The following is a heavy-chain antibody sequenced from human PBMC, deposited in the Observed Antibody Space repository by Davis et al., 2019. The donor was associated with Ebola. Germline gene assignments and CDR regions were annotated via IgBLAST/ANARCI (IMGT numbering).Heavy chain of an antibody. V-gene: IGHV3-11*01. CDR2: ISRSGTTI. J-gene: IGHJ4*02. D-gene: IGHD3-16*01. CDR3: ARAASMITFGGVTIDYFDY. CDR1: GFTFSDYY. Sequence: GESLKISCAASGFTFSDYYMSWIRQAPGTGLEWVSYISRSGTTIKYADSVKGRFTISRDNAKSSLYLQMNSLGAEDTAVYYCARAASMITFGGVTIDYFDYWGQGTLVTVSS.